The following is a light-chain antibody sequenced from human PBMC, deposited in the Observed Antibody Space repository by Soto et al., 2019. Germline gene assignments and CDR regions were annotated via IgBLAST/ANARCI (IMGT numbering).Light chain of an antibody. J-gene: IGKJ1*01. V-gene: IGKV1-39*01. Sequence: DIQMTQSPSSLSASVGDRVTITCRASQSISSYLNWYQQKPGKAPKLLIYAASSLQSGVPSRFSGSGSGTDFTLTISSRQPDDFATYYCQQSYSSPWTFGQGTKVEIK. CDR2: AAS. CDR3: QQSYSSPWT. CDR1: QSISSY.